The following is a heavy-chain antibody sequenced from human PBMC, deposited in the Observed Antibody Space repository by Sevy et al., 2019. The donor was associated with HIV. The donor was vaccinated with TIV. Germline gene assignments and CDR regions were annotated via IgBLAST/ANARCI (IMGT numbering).Heavy chain of an antibody. CDR2: IKQDAGQK. J-gene: IGHJ4*02. Sequence: GGSLRLSCAASGFTLSKYWMGWVRQAPGKGLEWVANIKQDAGQKYYVDSVKGRFTISRDNAKNSLYLQMNSLRAEDTAVYFCARDDGNYYFHYWGQGALVTVPS. V-gene: IGHV3-7*01. CDR3: ARDDGNYYFHY. D-gene: IGHD1-7*01. CDR1: GFTLSKYW.